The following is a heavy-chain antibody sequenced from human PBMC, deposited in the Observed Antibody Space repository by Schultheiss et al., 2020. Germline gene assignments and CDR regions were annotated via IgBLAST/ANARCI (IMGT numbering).Heavy chain of an antibody. V-gene: IGHV3-72*01. Sequence: GGSLRLSCAASGFTFSDQYMDWVRQAPGKGLEWVGRARDRAHSYSTEYAASVKGRFTISRDGSKSIAYLQMNSLKTEDTAVYYCARDNPDYYYYAMDVWGQGTTGTVS. J-gene: IGHJ6*02. CDR1: GFTFSDQY. CDR2: ARDRAHSYST. CDR3: ARDNPDYYYYAMDV.